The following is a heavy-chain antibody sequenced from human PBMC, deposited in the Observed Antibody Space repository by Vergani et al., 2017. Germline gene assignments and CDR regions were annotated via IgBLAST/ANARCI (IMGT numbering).Heavy chain of an antibody. CDR3: AREPVGATGPLGY. V-gene: IGHV3-7*03. CDR2: IKQDGSEK. CDR1: GFTFSSYW. D-gene: IGHD1-26*01. J-gene: IGHJ4*02. Sequence: EVQLVESGGGLVQPGGSLRLSCAASGFTFSSYWMSWVRQAPGKGLEWVANIKQDGSEKYYVDSVKGRFTISRDNAKNSLYLQMNSLRAEDTAVYYCAREPVGATGPLGYWGQGTLVTVSS.